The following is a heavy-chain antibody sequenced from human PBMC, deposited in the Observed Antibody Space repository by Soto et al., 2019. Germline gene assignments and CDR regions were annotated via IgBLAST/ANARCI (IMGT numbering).Heavy chain of an antibody. CDR1: VGSFSSSTYY. CDR3: ARQPYDSTGYYYGA. CDR2: MYSGGNT. D-gene: IGHD3-22*01. J-gene: IGHJ5*02. V-gene: IGHV4-39*01. Sequence: QLQLQESGPGLVKPSETLSLTCTVSVGSFSSSTYYWGWIRQPPVKGLEWIGRMYSGGNTYYNPSLKSRVTVSVDTSKNHFSLKLTSVTAADTAMYYCARQPYDSTGYYYGAWGQGTLVTVS.